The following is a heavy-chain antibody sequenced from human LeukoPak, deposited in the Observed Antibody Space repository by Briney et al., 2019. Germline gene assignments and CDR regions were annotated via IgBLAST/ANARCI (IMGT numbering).Heavy chain of an antibody. D-gene: IGHD2-2*02. CDR3: ARGGDIVVVPAAIRRTWFDP. V-gene: IGHV4-59*12. J-gene: IGHJ5*02. Sequence: SETLTLTCSVSGDSLNIYYWNWIRQSPGKGLEWIGYSSYTGTANYNPSLKSRVTISVDTSKNQFSLKLSSVTAADTAVYYCARGGDIVVVPAAIRRTWFDPWGQGTLVTVSS. CDR2: SSYTGTA. CDR1: GDSLNIYY.